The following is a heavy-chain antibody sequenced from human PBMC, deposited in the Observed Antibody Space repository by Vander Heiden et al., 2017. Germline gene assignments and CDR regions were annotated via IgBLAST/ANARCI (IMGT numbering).Heavy chain of an antibody. Sequence: VQLVQTGAEVKQPGASVTVFCKASGYTFTGYYMHWVRQAPGQGLEWMGWINPNSGGTNDAQKFQGRVTMTRDTSISTAYMELSRLRSDDTAVYDCARGYSSSWLDYWGQGTLVTVSS. CDR2: INPNSGGT. J-gene: IGHJ4*02. CDR3: ARGYSSSWLDY. D-gene: IGHD6-13*01. CDR1: GYTFTGYY. V-gene: IGHV1-2*02.